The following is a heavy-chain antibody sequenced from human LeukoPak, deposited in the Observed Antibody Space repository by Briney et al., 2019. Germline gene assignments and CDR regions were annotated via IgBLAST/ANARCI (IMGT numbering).Heavy chain of an antibody. V-gene: IGHV3-66*01. D-gene: IGHD6-19*01. J-gene: IGHJ4*02. Sequence: GGSLRLSCAASGFTVSSHYMSWVRQAPGRGLEWVSVLYSGGTTYYADSVKGRFTISRDNSKNTLYLQMNSLRAEDTAVYYCARVVSGSGWFGYFDYWGQGTLVTVSS. CDR2: LYSGGTT. CDR1: GFTVSSHY. CDR3: ARVVSGSGWFGYFDY.